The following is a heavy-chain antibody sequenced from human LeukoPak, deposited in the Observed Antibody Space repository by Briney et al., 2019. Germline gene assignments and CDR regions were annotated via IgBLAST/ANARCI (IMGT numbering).Heavy chain of an antibody. Sequence: SETLSLTCTVSGDSIISRDYYWGWIRQPPGKGLEWIGTIYDSGSTYYNPSLKNRVTIFVDTSKNQFSLKLTSATAADTSVYYCARHRSRLVVVPAVKLPFDYWGQGTLVTVSS. J-gene: IGHJ4*02. V-gene: IGHV4-39*01. CDR2: IYDSGST. D-gene: IGHD2-2*01. CDR3: ARHRSRLVVVPAVKLPFDY. CDR1: GDSIISRDYY.